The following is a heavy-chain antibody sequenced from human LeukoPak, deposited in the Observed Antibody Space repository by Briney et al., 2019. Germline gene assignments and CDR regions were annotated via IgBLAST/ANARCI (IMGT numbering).Heavy chain of an antibody. CDR3: ARGDDYGDNSFDY. CDR1: GFTFSGSE. D-gene: IGHD4-17*01. Sequence: QPGGSLRLSCAASGFTFSGSEMNWVRQAPGKGLEWVSYISTTGSTIYYADSVKGRFTISRDNAKNSLYLQMSSLRAEDTAVYYCARGDDYGDNSFDYWGQGTLVTVSS. CDR2: ISTTGSTI. V-gene: IGHV3-48*03. J-gene: IGHJ4*02.